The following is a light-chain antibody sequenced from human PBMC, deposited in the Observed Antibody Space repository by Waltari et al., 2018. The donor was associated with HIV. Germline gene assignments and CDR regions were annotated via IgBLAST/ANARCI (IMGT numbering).Light chain of an antibody. CDR2: DDS. CDR3: QVWDSSSDHPGVV. Sequence: SYVLTQPPSVSVAPGQTARLTCGGNNIGSKSVQWYQQKPGQAPVLVVYDDSDRPSGIPERFSGSNSGNTATLTISRVEAGDEADYYCQVWDSSSDHPGVVFGGGTKLTVL. J-gene: IGLJ2*01. CDR1: NIGSKS. V-gene: IGLV3-21*02.